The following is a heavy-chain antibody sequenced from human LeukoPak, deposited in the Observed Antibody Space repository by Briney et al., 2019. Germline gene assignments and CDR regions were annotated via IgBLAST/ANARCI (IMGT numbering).Heavy chain of an antibody. CDR3: ATVMGDSSGYSVGPFDY. Sequence: ASVKVSCKASGYTFSNYYMQCVPQAPGQGLEWMSIINPSGGSTSYALKFQGRVTMTRDTSTSTVYMELSSLRSEDTAVYYCATVMGDSSGYSVGPFDYWGQGTLVTVSS. V-gene: IGHV1-46*01. CDR1: GYTFSNYY. D-gene: IGHD3-22*01. CDR2: INPSGGST. J-gene: IGHJ4*02.